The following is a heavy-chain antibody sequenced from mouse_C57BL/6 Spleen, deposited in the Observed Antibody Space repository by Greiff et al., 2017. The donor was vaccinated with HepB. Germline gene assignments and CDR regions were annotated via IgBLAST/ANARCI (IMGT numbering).Heavy chain of an antibody. CDR2: IDPSDSYT. CDR3: ARRDGSSSYWYFDV. V-gene: IGHV1-69*01. CDR1: GYTFTSYW. Sequence: QVQLQQPGAELVMPGASVKLSCKASGYTFTSYWMHWVKQRPGQGLEWIGEIDPSDSYTNYNQKFKGKSTLTVDKSSSTAYMQLSSLTSEDSAVYYCARRDGSSSYWYFDVWGTGTTVTVSS. J-gene: IGHJ1*03. D-gene: IGHD1-1*01.